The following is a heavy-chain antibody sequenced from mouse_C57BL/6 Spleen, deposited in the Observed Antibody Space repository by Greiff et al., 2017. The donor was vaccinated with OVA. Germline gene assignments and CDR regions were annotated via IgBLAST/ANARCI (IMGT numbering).Heavy chain of an antibody. V-gene: IGHV5-4*01. CDR1: GFTFSSYA. CDR2: ISDGGSYT. Sequence: EVQVVESGGGLVKPGGSLKLSCAASGFTFSSYAMSWVRQTPEKRLEWVATISDGGSYTYYPDNVKGRFTISRDNAKNDLYLQMSHLKSEDTAMYDCARGPSYWYFDVWGTGTTVTVSS. J-gene: IGHJ1*03. CDR3: ARGPSYWYFDV. D-gene: IGHD4-1*01.